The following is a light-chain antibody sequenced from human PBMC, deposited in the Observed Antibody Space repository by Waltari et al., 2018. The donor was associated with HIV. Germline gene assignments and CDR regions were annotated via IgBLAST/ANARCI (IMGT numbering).Light chain of an antibody. CDR1: ALPKKY. CDR3: QSADSSNTWV. V-gene: IGLV3-25*03. CDR2: KDS. Sequence: SYELTQPPSVSVSPGQTARITCSGDALPKKYAYWYQQKPGQAPVLMIYKDSERPSGIPERFYASSSGKTVTLTISGVQAEDEADYYCQSADSSNTWVFGGGTKLTVL. J-gene: IGLJ3*02.